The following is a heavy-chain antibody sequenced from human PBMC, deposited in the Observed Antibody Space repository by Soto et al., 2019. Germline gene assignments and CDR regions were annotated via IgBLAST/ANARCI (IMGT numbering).Heavy chain of an antibody. CDR2: IYYSGST. CDR1: GGSISSSSYY. CDR3: ARVGPYGFGDPNYYGMDV. V-gene: IGHV4-39*01. Sequence: SETLSLTCTVSGGSISSSSYYWGWIRQPPGKGLEWIGSIYYSGSTYYNPSLKCRVTISVDTSKNQFSLKLSSVTAADTAVYYCARVGPYGFGDPNYYGMDVWGQGTTVTVSS. J-gene: IGHJ6*02. D-gene: IGHD3-10*01.